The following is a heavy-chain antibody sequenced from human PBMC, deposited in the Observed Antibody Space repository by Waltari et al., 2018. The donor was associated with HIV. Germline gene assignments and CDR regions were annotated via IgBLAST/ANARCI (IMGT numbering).Heavy chain of an antibody. V-gene: IGHV6-1*01. Sequence: QVQLQQSGPRLVRPSQTLALTCVISGDSVSSNSAGWNWIRQSPSRGLEWLGKTYYMSRWYNDDAGSLKSRITINADTSNIQFSLRLTAVTPDYTAVYYCVRVGYDLVTGYRGFFDFWGQGILVTVSS. J-gene: IGHJ4*02. CDR2: TYYMSRWYN. CDR3: VRVGYDLVTGYRGFFDF. CDR1: GDSVSSNSAG. D-gene: IGHD3-9*01.